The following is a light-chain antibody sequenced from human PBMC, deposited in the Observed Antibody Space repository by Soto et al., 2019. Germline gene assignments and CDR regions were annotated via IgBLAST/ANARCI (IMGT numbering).Light chain of an antibody. J-gene: IGKJ1*01. Sequence: EIVLTQSPGTLSLSPGERATLSCRASQSVSSSYLAWYQQKPGQAPRLLIYGASSRATGIPDRFSGSGSGTDFTLTISRLEAEDFEVYYCQQYGSSQSFGQGTKVEIK. CDR3: QQYGSSQS. V-gene: IGKV3-20*01. CDR1: QSVSSSY. CDR2: GAS.